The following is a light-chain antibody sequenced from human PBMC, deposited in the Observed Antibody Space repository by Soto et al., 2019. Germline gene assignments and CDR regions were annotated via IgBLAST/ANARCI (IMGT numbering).Light chain of an antibody. CDR1: QDISTW. J-gene: IGKJ3*01. CDR2: DAS. V-gene: IGKV1-12*01. CDR3: QQANSCPFT. Sequence: DIQMTQSPSSVSASVGDRVTITCRASQDISTWLAWYQQKPGKAPKLLIYDASSLESGVPARFSGSGFGTDFTLTISSLQPEDFATYYCQQANSCPFTFCPGTKVDIK.